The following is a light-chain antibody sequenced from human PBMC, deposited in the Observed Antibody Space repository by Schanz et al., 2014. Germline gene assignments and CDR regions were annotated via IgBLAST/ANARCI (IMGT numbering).Light chain of an antibody. V-gene: IGLV2-11*01. J-gene: IGLJ3*02. Sequence: QSALTQPPSASGSPGQSVTISCTGTSSDVGGYNHVSWYQQHPGKAPKLMIYDVNKRPSGVPDRFSGSKSGNTASLTISGLQAEDEAAYYCCSYAGTYTWVFGGGTKLTVL. CDR2: DVN. CDR3: CSYAGTYTWV. CDR1: SSDVGGYNH.